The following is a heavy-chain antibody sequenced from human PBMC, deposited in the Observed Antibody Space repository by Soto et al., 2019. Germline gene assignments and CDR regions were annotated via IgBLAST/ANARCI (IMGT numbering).Heavy chain of an antibody. V-gene: IGHV3-30-3*01. Sequence: QVQLVESGGGVVQPGRSLRLSCAASGFTFSSFTMHWVRQAPGKGLEWVAVISYDGSNKYYADAVKGRFTISRDNSKYTLYLQMNSLRAEDTAVYYCARDFWQWQVKRDGFDIWGQGTMVTVSS. J-gene: IGHJ3*02. D-gene: IGHD6-19*01. CDR3: ARDFWQWQVKRDGFDI. CDR1: GFTFSSFT. CDR2: ISYDGSNK.